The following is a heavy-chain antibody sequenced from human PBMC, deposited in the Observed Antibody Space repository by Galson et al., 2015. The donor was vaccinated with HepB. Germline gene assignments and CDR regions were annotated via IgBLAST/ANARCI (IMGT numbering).Heavy chain of an antibody. D-gene: IGHD2-2*02. CDR2: IDPSDSYT. CDR1: GYSFTSYW. V-gene: IGHV5-10-1*01. Sequence: QSGAEVKKPGESLRISCKGSGYSFTSYWISWVRQMPGKGLEWMGRIDPSDSYTNYSPSFQGHVTISADKSISTAYLQWSSLKASDTAMYYCTTALVPAAIWGQSFDYWGQGTLVTVSS. CDR3: TTALVPAAIWGQSFDY. J-gene: IGHJ4*02.